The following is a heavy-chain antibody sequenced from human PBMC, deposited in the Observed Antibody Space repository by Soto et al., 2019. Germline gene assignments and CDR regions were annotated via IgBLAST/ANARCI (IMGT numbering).Heavy chain of an antibody. CDR2: MNPNSGNT. V-gene: IGHV1-8*01. J-gene: IGHJ4*02. CDR3: ATVDTAMIRAFDY. CDR1: GYTFTSYD. D-gene: IGHD5-18*01. Sequence: GASVKVSCKASGYTFTSYDINWVRQATGQGLERMGWMNPNSGNTGYAQKFQGRVTMTRNTSISTAYMELSSLRSEDTAVYYCATVDTAMIRAFDYWGQGTLVTVSS.